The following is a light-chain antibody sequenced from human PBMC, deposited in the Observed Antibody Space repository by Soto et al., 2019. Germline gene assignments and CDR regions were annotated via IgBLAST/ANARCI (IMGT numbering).Light chain of an antibody. CDR2: GAS. Sequence: EIVMTQSPGTLSLSPGERATLSCRASQSVSRNLAWYQQIPGQAPRLLIYGASTRATGVPARFSGSGSGTEFTLAIGSLQSEDFAVYYCQQYNDWPQTFGLGTKVDIK. V-gene: IGKV3-15*01. CDR3: QQYNDWPQT. CDR1: QSVSRN. J-gene: IGKJ1*01.